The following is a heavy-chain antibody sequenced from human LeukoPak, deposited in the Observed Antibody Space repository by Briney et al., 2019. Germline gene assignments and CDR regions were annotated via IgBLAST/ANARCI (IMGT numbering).Heavy chain of an antibody. CDR2: INANSGGT. D-gene: IGHD3-16*02. CDR1: GYTFTGHY. Sequence: ASVKVSCKASGYTFTGHYMHWVRQAPGQGLEWMGWINANSGGTNYVQKFQGRVTMTRDTSISTAYMELSRLRSDDTAVYYCARDQGYDYVWGSYRYLFNYWGQGTLVTVSS. J-gene: IGHJ4*02. V-gene: IGHV1-2*02. CDR3: ARDQGYDYVWGSYRYLFNY.